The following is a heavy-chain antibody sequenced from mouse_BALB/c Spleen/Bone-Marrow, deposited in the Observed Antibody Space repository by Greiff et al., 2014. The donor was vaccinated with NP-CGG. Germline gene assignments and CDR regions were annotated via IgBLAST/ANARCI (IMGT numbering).Heavy chain of an antibody. Sequence: EVQLVESGGGLVKPGGSLKLSCAASGFTFNSYGMSWVRQTPEQRLEWVATIGGGGGYTFYQDSVKGRFTISRDKAKNNQYLQLRSLRTEDTAVTYFARHASYYQAEVSFVYWGQGTLVTVSA. CDR1: GFTFNSYG. D-gene: IGHD3-2*02. J-gene: IGHJ3*01. CDR2: IGGGGGYT. CDR3: ARHASYYQAEVSFVY. V-gene: IGHV5-9-2*01.